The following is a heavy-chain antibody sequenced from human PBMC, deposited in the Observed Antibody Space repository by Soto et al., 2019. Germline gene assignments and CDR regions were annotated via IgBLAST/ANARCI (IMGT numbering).Heavy chain of an antibody. CDR2: IYYSGST. V-gene: IGHV4-31*03. CDR1: GGSISSGGYY. Sequence: QVQLQESGPGLVKPSQTLALTCNVSGGSISSGGYYWSWIRQHPGKGLEWIGYIYYSGSTYYNPSLKSRVTISVDTSKNQFSLKLSSVTAADTAVYYCARRIAAAGTDWYFDLWGRGTLVTVSS. CDR3: ARRIAAAGTDWYFDL. J-gene: IGHJ2*01. D-gene: IGHD6-13*01.